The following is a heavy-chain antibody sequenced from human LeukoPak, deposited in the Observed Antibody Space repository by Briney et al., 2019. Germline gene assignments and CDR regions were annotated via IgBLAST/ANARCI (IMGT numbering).Heavy chain of an antibody. J-gene: IGHJ4*02. D-gene: IGHD1-26*01. CDR3: AREGSYYFDY. CDR2: INHSGST. V-gene: IGHV4-34*01. CDR1: GGSFSGYY. Sequence: SETLSLTCSVYGGSFSGYYWSWIRQPPGKGLEWIGGINHSGSTNYNPSLKSRVTISVDTSKNQFSLKLSSVTAADTAVYCCAREGSYYFDYWGQGTLVTVSS.